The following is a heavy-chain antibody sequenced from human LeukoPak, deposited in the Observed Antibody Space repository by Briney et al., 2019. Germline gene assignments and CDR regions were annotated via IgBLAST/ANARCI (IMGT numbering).Heavy chain of an antibody. D-gene: IGHD6-6*01. J-gene: IGHJ3*02. CDR1: GGSISSGSYY. Sequence: PSQTLSLTCTVSGGSISSGSYYWSWIRQPAGKGLEWIGRIYTSGSTNYNPSLKSRVTMSVDTSKNQFSLKLSSVTAADTAVYYCARVDLAARATLLAFDIWGQGTMVTVSS. CDR2: IYTSGST. CDR3: ARVDLAARATLLAFDI. V-gene: IGHV4-61*02.